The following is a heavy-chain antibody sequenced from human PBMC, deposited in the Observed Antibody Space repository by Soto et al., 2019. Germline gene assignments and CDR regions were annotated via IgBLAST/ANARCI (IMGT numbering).Heavy chain of an antibody. CDR2: MNPNSGNT. J-gene: IGHJ4*02. Sequence: QVQLVQSGAEVKKPGASVKVSCKASGYTFTSYDINWVRQATGQGLEWMGWMNPNSGNTGYAQKFQGRVTMTRNTSIRTGYMELGSRRSEDTAVYYCARERTVAGNDYWGQGTLVTVSS. D-gene: IGHD6-19*01. CDR3: ARERTVAGNDY. CDR1: GYTFTSYD. V-gene: IGHV1-8*01.